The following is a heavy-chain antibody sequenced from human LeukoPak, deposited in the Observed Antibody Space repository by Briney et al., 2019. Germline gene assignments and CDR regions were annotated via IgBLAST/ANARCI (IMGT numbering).Heavy chain of an antibody. CDR3: ARDPLGGGGYYLD. D-gene: IGHD3-22*01. CDR1: GGSISSYY. V-gene: IGHV4-59*12. CDR2: IYYSGTT. Sequence: PSETLSLTCTVSGGSISSYYWSWIRQPPGKGLEWVGYIYYSGTTYYNPSLKSRVTISVDTSKNQFSLKLSSVTAADTAVYYCARDPLGGGGYYLDWGQGTLVTVSS. J-gene: IGHJ4*02.